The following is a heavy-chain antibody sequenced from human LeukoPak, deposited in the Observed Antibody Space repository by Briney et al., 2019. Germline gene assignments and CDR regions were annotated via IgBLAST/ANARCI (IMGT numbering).Heavy chain of an antibody. CDR1: GFTFSSYS. V-gene: IGHV3-21*01. J-gene: IGHJ4*02. D-gene: IGHD5-24*01. Sequence: GGSLRLSCAASGFTFSSYSMNCVGQAPGEGLEWVSSISSSSSYIYYADSVKGRFTIARDKAKDSLYLQMNSLRADDTAVYYFARDSQLKPYWPVNYVEMAIFDYWGQGTLVTVSS. CDR3: ARDSQLKPYWPVNYVEMAIFDY. CDR2: ISSSSSYI.